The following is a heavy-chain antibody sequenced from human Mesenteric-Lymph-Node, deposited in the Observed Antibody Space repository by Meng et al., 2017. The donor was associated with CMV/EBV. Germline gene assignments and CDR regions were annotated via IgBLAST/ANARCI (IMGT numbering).Heavy chain of an antibody. D-gene: IGHD4-23*01. CDR3: ARLLYGGNSDDAFDI. J-gene: IGHJ3*02. Sequence: WVRQPPGKGLEWIGSIYYSGSTYYNPSLKSRVTISVDTSKNQFSLKLSSVTAADTAVYYCARLLYGGNSDDAFDIWGQGTMVTVSS. V-gene: IGHV4-39*07. CDR2: IYYSGST.